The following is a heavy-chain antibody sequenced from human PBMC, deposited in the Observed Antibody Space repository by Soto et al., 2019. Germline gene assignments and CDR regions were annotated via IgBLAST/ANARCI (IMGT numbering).Heavy chain of an antibody. CDR3: ARDGRGYDFWSGYYTAYYYYYGMDV. V-gene: IGHV1-46*01. Sequence: QVQLVQSGAEVKKPGASVKVSCKASGYTFTSYYMHWVRQAPGQGLEWMGIINPSGGSTSYAQKCQGRVTMTRDTSTSTVYMELSSLRSEDTAVYYCARDGRGYDFWSGYYTAYYYYYGMDVWGQGTTVTVSS. CDR1: GYTFTSYY. CDR2: INPSGGST. D-gene: IGHD3-3*01. J-gene: IGHJ6*02.